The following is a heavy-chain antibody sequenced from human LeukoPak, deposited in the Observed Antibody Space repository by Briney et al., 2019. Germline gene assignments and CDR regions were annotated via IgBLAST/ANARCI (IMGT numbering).Heavy chain of an antibody. CDR3: ATGGGGXXXY. Sequence: GASVKVSCKVSGYTLTELSMHWVRQAPGKGLEWMGGFDPEDAETIYTQKFQGRVTMTEDTSTDTAYMELSSLRSEDTAVYYCATGGGGXXXYWGQGTLVTVSS. J-gene: IGHJ4*02. V-gene: IGHV1-24*01. D-gene: IGHD1-26*01. CDR2: FDPEDAET. CDR1: GYTLTELS.